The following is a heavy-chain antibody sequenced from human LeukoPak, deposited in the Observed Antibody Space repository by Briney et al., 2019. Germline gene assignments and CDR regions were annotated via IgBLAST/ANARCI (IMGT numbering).Heavy chain of an antibody. J-gene: IGHJ6*03. Sequence: ASVKVSCKASGYTFTTYYMHWVRQAPGQGLEWMGIINLSGGSTSYAQKFQGRVSMTRDTSTSTVDMELSSLRSEDTAVYYCARAIYYGSGTYYYYYYYMDVWGKGTTVTISS. CDR3: ARAIYYGSGTYYYYYYYMDV. CDR1: GYTFTTYY. V-gene: IGHV1-46*01. D-gene: IGHD3-10*01. CDR2: INLSGGST.